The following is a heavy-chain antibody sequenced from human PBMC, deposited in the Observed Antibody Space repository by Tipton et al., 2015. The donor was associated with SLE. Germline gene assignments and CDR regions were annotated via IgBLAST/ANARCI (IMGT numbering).Heavy chain of an antibody. V-gene: IGHV4-38-2*02. Sequence: TLSLTCTVSGYSISSGYYWGWIRQPPGKGLEWIGSIYHSGSTYYNPSLKSRVTISVDTSKNQFSLKLSSVTAADTAVYYCAASRWLQYHFDYWGQGTLVTVSS. D-gene: IGHD5-24*01. CDR3: AASRWLQYHFDY. J-gene: IGHJ4*02. CDR2: IYHSGST. CDR1: GYSISSGYY.